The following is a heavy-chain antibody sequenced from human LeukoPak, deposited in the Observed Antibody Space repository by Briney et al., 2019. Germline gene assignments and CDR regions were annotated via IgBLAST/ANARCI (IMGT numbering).Heavy chain of an antibody. V-gene: IGHV4-61*01. D-gene: IGHD3-10*01. Sequence: SETLSLTCTVSGGSVSSGSYYWSWIRQPPGKGLEWIGYIYYSGSTNYNPSLKSRVTISVDTSKNQFSLKLSSVTAADTAVYYCARGFVPSSYWGQGTLVTVSS. CDR1: GGSVSSGSYY. CDR2: IYYSGST. CDR3: ARGFVPSSY. J-gene: IGHJ4*02.